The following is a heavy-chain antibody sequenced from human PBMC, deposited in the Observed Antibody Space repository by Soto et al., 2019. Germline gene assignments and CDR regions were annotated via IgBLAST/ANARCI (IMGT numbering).Heavy chain of an antibody. CDR2: INAGNGNT. J-gene: IGHJ5*02. Sequence: GASVKVSCKASGYTFTSYAMHWVRQAPGQRLEWMGWINAGNGNTKYSQKFQGRVTITRDTSASTAYMELSSLRSEDTAVYYCARKGRHHNWFDPWGQGTLVTVSS. CDR3: ARKGRHHNWFDP. V-gene: IGHV1-3*01. CDR1: GYTFTSYA.